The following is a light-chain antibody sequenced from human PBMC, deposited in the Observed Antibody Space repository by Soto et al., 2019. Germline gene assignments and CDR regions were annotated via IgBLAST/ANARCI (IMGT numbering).Light chain of an antibody. CDR3: SSYTSKSSLI. CDR1: MRDVGAYNL. J-gene: IGLJ2*01. Sequence: QSALTQPASVSGSPGQSITISCAGTMRDVGAYNLVSWYQQHPGRAPQLIIYEVRNRPSGISFPFSGSKSGNTASLTISGLQAEDEADYYCSSYTSKSSLIFGGGTKLTVL. CDR2: EVR. V-gene: IGLV2-14*01.